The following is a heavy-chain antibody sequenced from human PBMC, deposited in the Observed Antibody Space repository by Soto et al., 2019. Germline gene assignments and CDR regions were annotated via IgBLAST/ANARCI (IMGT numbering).Heavy chain of an antibody. D-gene: IGHD3-10*01. CDR1: GGSISSYY. V-gene: IGHV4-59*01. Sequence: NPSETLSLTCTVSGGSISSYYWSWIRQPPGKGLEWIGYIYYSGSTNYNPSLKSRVTISVDTPKNQFSLKLSSVTAADTAVYYCARLWRSYYNSREFDPWGQGTLVTVSS. J-gene: IGHJ5*02. CDR2: IYYSGST. CDR3: ARLWRSYYNSREFDP.